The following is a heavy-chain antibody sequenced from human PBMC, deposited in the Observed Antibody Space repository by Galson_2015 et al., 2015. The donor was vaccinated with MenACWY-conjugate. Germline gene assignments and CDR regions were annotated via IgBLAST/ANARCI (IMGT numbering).Heavy chain of an antibody. D-gene: IGHD1-1*01. CDR3: ARDNNWSFDS. CDR2: IKADGSFS. CDR1: GFTFNNYW. V-gene: IGHV3-74*01. J-gene: IGHJ4*02. Sequence: SLRLSCADSGFTFNNYWMHWVRQPPGKGLEWISYIKADGSFSNYADSVKGRFTISTDNAKNMVYLQMDGLGDEDTAVYFCARDNNWSFDSWGQGTLVTVSS.